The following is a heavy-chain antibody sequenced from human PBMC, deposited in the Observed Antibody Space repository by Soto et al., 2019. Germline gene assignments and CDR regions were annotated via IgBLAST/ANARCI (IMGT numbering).Heavy chain of an antibody. Sequence: QVQLQESGPGLAQPSETLSLTCTVSGGSISPYYWSWIRQTPGKGLEWIAYIYYSGSTNYNPSLKSRVTISVDTSKNQCSLKLSSVTAADTAVYYCARASYYSDSFGYFLDSWGQGTLVTVSS. CDR2: IYYSGST. CDR1: GGSISPYY. D-gene: IGHD3-22*01. V-gene: IGHV4-59*01. J-gene: IGHJ4*02. CDR3: ARASYYSDSFGYFLDS.